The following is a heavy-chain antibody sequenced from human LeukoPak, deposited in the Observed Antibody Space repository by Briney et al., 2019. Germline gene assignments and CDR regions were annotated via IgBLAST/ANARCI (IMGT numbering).Heavy chain of an antibody. CDR2: IYASGSI. J-gene: IGHJ4*02. CDR1: GGSISGYY. Sequence: SETLSLTCTVSGGSISGYYWSWIRQPAGKGLEWIGRIYASGSINYNPSLQSRVTMSLATSKNQFSLQLSSVTAADTAVYYWARSRGRGYSDYWGQGTLVTVSS. V-gene: IGHV4-4*07. CDR3: ARSRGRGYSDY. D-gene: IGHD6-25*01.